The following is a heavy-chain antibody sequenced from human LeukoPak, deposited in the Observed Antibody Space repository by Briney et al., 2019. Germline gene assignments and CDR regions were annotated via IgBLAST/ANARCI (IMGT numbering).Heavy chain of an antibody. Sequence: PGGSLRLSCAASGFTFSSYWMSWVRQAPGKGLEWVADINLEGSEKYYVDSVKGRFTISRDNAKNSLNLHMNSMRAEGTAVYYCAREGTRGFFDSWGQGTLVTVSS. V-gene: IGHV3-7*01. D-gene: IGHD1/OR15-1a*01. CDR1: GFTFSSYW. CDR3: AREGTRGFFDS. J-gene: IGHJ4*02. CDR2: INLEGSEK.